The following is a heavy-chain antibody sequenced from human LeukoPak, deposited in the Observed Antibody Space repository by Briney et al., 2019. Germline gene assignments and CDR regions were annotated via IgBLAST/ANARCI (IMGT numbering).Heavy chain of an antibody. Sequence: SETLSLTCTVSGGSVGSDNSYWNWIRQPAGKALEWIGRIYADGSSNYNPSLKSRVTILVDTSKNQFSLRLSSMTAADTAVYYCARGYYYRTWGLGALVTVSS. D-gene: IGHD3-10*01. V-gene: IGHV4-61*02. CDR1: GGSVGSDNSY. J-gene: IGHJ4*02. CDR2: IYADGSS. CDR3: ARGYYYRT.